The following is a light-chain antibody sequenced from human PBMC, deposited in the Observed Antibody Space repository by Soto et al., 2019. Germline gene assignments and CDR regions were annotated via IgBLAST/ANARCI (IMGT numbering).Light chain of an antibody. V-gene: IGKV2-29*03. J-gene: IGKJ1*01. Sequence: ILMTQTPLSLSLIPGQTASISFKSSESLLHSDGKTYFYWYVQKAGQAPQPLIYEVSNRFSGVPERFSGSGSRTDFTLKISRVEADDVGIYYCMQAIDIPWTFGQGTKVDIK. CDR2: EVS. CDR1: ESLLHSDGKTY. CDR3: MQAIDIPWT.